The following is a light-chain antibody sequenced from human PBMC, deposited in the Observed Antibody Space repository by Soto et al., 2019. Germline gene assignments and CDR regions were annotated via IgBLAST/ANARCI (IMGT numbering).Light chain of an antibody. CDR1: SSDVGGYNY. J-gene: IGLJ3*02. CDR2: EVS. CDR3: SSHTSSTTWV. V-gene: IGLV2-14*01. Sequence: QSALTQPASVFGSPGQSITISCTGTSSDVGGYNYVSWYQQHPGKAPKVMIYEVSNRPSGVSNRFSGTKSGNTASLTISGLQAEDEADYYCSSHTSSTTWVFGGGTKLTVL.